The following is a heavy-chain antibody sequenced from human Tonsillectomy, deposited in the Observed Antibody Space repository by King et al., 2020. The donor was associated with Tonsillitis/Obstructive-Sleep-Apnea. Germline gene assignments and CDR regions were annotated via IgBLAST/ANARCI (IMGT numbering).Heavy chain of an antibody. J-gene: IGHJ5*02. CDR2: IYYSGST. Sequence: LQLQESGPGLVKPSETLSLTCTVSGGSISSTSYYWGWIRQPPGKGLEWIGSIYYSGSTYYNPSLKSRVTISVDTSKNQFSLKLSSVTAAETAVDYCARHGGTPHLNWFDPWGQGTLVTVSS. CDR3: ARHGGTPHLNWFDP. D-gene: IGHD2-15*01. V-gene: IGHV4-39*01. CDR1: GGSISSTSYY.